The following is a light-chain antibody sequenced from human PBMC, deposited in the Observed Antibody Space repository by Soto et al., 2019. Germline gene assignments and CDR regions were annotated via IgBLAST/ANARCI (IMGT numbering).Light chain of an antibody. CDR1: SSDVGGYNY. CDR3: ISYAGSNNLYV. CDR2: EVS. Sequence: QSALTQPPSASGSPGQSVTISCTGTSSDVGGYNYVSWYQQHPGKAPKLMIYEVSKRPSGVPDRFSGSKSGNTASLTVSGLXXXXXXXYYCISYAGSNNLYVFGTGTK. V-gene: IGLV2-8*01. J-gene: IGLJ1*01.